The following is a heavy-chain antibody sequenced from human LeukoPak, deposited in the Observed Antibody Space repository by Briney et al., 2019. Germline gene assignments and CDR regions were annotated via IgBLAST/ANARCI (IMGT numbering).Heavy chain of an antibody. J-gene: IGHJ3*02. CDR2: ISDDGSGN. V-gene: IGHV3-30*04. D-gene: IGHD2-2*03. CDR1: GFTFSNHA. CDR3: ARVDDLDAFDI. Sequence: PGGSLRLSCVTSGFTFSNHAMHWVRQAPGKGLEWVAVISDDGSGNYYADSVKGRFTISRDNSKNTLYLQINSLRPDDTAVYYCARVDDLDAFDIWGQGTMVTVSS.